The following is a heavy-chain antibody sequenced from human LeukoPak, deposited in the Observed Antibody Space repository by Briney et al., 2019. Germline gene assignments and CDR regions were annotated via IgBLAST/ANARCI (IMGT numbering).Heavy chain of an antibody. Sequence: GGSLRLSCTASGFTFSDYWMTWVRQAPGKGPEWVANIKQDGSRRYYVDSVRGRFTISRDNAKNSLFLQMNGLRAEDTAVYYCARRGGSSSRRSPIVYWGQGTLVTVSS. CDR1: GFTFSDYW. V-gene: IGHV3-7*01. D-gene: IGHD6-6*01. J-gene: IGHJ4*02. CDR3: ARRGGSSSRRSPIVY. CDR2: IKQDGSRR.